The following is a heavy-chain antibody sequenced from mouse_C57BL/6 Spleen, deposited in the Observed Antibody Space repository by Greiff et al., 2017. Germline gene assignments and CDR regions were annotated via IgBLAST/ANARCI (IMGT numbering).Heavy chain of an antibody. J-gene: IGHJ2*01. V-gene: IGHV14-4*01. D-gene: IGHD2-1*01. CDR3: TRGYGKDY. CDR2: IDPENGDT. Sequence: EVQLQESGAELVRPGASVKMSCTASGFTINDDYMHWVKQRPEQGLEWIGWIDPENGDTEYASKFQGKATITADTSSNTAYLQLSSLTSEDTAVFSWTRGYGKDYWGQGTTLTVSS. CDR1: GFTINDDY.